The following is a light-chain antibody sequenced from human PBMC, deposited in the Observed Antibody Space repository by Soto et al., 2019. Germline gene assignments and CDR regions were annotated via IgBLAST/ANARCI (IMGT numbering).Light chain of an antibody. Sequence: VLTQSPGTLSLSPGERATLSCRASQSVSSNYLAWYQQKPGQASRLLIYGASSRATGISDRFSGSGSGTDVTLTISRLEPEDFAVYYCQQYGSLYTFGQGTKLEI. CDR2: GAS. CDR1: QSVSSNY. CDR3: QQYGSLYT. J-gene: IGKJ2*01. V-gene: IGKV3-20*01.